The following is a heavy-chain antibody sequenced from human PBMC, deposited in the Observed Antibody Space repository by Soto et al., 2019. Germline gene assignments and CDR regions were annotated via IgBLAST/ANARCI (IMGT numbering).Heavy chain of an antibody. CDR3: ARADYYDSSGYYPTDGMDV. Sequence: SETLSLTCTVSDDFISSYYWNWIRQPAGKGLEWIGRVSTNGATNYNPSLESRVTMSVDTSKNQFSLKLTSVTAADTAVYFCARADYYDSSGYYPTDGMDVWGQGTTVTVSS. CDR2: VSTNGAT. CDR1: DDFISSYY. D-gene: IGHD3-22*01. J-gene: IGHJ6*02. V-gene: IGHV4-4*07.